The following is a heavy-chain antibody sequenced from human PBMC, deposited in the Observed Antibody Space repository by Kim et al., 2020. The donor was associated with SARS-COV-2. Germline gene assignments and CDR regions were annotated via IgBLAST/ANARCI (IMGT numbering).Heavy chain of an antibody. Sequence: SVKVSCKASGGTFSSYAISWVRQAPGQGLEWMGGIIPIFGTANYAQKFQGRVTITADESTSTAYMELSSLRSEDTAVYYCARDHCSGGSCYQIFDPWGQGTLVTVSS. V-gene: IGHV1-69*13. J-gene: IGHJ5*02. CDR2: IIPIFGTA. D-gene: IGHD2-15*01. CDR1: GGTFSSYA. CDR3: ARDHCSGGSCYQIFDP.